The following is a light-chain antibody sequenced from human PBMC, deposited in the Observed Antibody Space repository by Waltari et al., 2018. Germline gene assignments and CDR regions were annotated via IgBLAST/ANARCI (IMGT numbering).Light chain of an antibody. CDR2: AAS. CDR3: QQSYSTPRT. V-gene: IGKV1-39*01. Sequence: DIQMTQSPSSLSASVGDSVTITCRASQSSSSYLNWYQQKPGKAPKLLIYAASSLQSGVPSRFSGSGSGTDFTLTISSLQPEDFATYYCQQSYSTPRTFGQGTKLEIK. CDR1: QSSSSY. J-gene: IGKJ2*01.